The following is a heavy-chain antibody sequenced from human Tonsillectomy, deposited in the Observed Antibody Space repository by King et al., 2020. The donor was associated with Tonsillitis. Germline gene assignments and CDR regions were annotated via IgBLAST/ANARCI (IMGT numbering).Heavy chain of an antibody. V-gene: IGHV3-49*04. Sequence: DVQLVESGGGLVQPGRSLRLSCTASGFTFGDYAMSWVRQAPGKGLEWVGFIRSKAYGRTTEYAASVKGRFTISRDDSKSIAYLQMNSLKTEDTAVYYCTRSLTDFWSGYYRFGYWGQGTLVTVSS. CDR3: TRSLTDFWSGYYRFGY. CDR1: GFTFGDYA. J-gene: IGHJ4*02. D-gene: IGHD3-3*01. CDR2: IRSKAYGRTT.